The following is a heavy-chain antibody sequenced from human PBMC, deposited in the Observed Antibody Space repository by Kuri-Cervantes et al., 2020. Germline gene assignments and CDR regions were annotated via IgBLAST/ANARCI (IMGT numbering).Heavy chain of an antibody. CDR3: ARIRITMVRGVIARRYYFDY. D-gene: IGHD3-10*01. V-gene: IGHV5-51*01. J-gene: IGHJ4*02. CDR1: GYSFTSYW. Sequence: GESLKISCKGSGYSFTSYWIGWVRQMPGKGLEWMGIIYPGDSDTRYSPSFQGQDTISADKSISTAYLQWSSLKASDTAMYYCARIRITMVRGVIARRYYFDYWGQGTLVTVSS. CDR2: IYPGDSDT.